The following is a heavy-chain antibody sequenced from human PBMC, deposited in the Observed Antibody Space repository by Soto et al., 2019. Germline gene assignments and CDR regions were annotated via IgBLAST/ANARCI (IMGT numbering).Heavy chain of an antibody. CDR3: AGGSGWSIHQ. D-gene: IGHD6-19*01. CDR1: GFTFSSYW. J-gene: IGHJ1*01. Sequence: GGSLRLSCAASGFTFSSYWMNWVRQAPGKGQGRGGKKRKGGGAEKSVDPGGGRFIKKKNKAKNSLNLQMNSLRREDTAVYYCAGGSGWSIHQWGQGTLVTVSS. V-gene: IGHV3-7*01. CDR2: KRKGGGAE.